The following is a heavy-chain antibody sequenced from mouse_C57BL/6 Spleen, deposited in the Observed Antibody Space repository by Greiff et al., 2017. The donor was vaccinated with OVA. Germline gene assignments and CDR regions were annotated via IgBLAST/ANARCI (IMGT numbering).Heavy chain of an antibody. CDR1: GYAFSSSW. CDR3: ARTITTVVATSDY. Sequence: QVQLQQSGPELVKPGASVKISCKASGYAFSSSWMNWVKQRPGKGLEWIGRIYPGDGDTNYNGKFKGKATLTADKSSSTAYMQLSSLTSEDSAVYFCARTITTVVATSDYWGQGTTLTVSS. J-gene: IGHJ2*01. D-gene: IGHD1-1*01. CDR2: IYPGDGDT. V-gene: IGHV1-82*01.